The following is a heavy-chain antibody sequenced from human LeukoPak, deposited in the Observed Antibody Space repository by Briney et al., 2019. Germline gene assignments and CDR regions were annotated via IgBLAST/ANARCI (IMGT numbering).Heavy chain of an antibody. V-gene: IGHV1-69*13. D-gene: IGHD1-26*01. Sequence: GASVKVSCKASGGTFSSYAISWVRQAPGQGLEWMGGIIPIFGTANYAQKFQGRVTITADESTSTAYMELSSLRSEDTAVYYCARGIVGATGYYYYMDVWGKGTTVTVSS. CDR2: IIPIFGTA. CDR3: ARGIVGATGYYYYMDV. J-gene: IGHJ6*03. CDR1: GGTFSSYA.